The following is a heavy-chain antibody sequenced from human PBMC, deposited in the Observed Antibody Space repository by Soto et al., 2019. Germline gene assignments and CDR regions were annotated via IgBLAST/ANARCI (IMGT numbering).Heavy chain of an antibody. Sequence: SETLSLTCAVYGGSFSGYYWSWIRQPPGKGLEWIGEINHSGSTNYNPSLKSRVTISVDTSKNQFSLKLSSVTAADTAVYYCARDQLGITIFGVVIYYYGMDVWGQGTTLTVS. CDR2: INHSGST. CDR3: ARDQLGITIFGVVIYYYGMDV. J-gene: IGHJ6*02. CDR1: GGSFSGYY. V-gene: IGHV4-34*01. D-gene: IGHD3-3*01.